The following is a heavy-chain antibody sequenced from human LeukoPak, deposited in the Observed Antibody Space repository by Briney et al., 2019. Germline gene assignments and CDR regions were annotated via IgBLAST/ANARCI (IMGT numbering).Heavy chain of an antibody. CDR2: IKRDGSEK. CDR1: GFTFSNYW. D-gene: IGHD4-17*01. V-gene: IGHV3-7*01. CDR3: ARDKDGDSTLDY. Sequence: GGSLRLSCVASGFTFSNYWMAWVRQTPDKGLEWVANIKRDGSEKDYVDSVKGRFTISRDNVKNSLYLQMSSLRAEDTALYYCARDKDGDSTLDYWGQGTLVTVSS. J-gene: IGHJ4*02.